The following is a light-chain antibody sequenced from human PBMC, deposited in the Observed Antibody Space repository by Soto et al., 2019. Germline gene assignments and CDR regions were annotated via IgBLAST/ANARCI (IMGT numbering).Light chain of an antibody. CDR2: DAS. CDR3: KQYDNRPLT. V-gene: IGKV1-33*01. J-gene: IGKJ4*01. Sequence: DIQMTHSPSSLSASVGDRVTITCQASQDITNYLNWYQQKPGKAPKLLIYDASNLETGVPSRFSGSGSGKDFTFTISSVQPEDIATYYRKQYDNRPLTFGGGTKVDIX. CDR1: QDITNY.